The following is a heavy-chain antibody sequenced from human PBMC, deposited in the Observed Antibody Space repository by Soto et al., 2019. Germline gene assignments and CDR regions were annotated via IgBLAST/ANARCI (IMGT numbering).Heavy chain of an antibody. CDR3: ARGGSTFSMVRVVFSSDY. Sequence: QVQLVQSEAEVKKPGASVRVSCKTSGYTFNNFGISWVRQAPGQGLEWMGWISTYNGNTKFAQKFQGRLTMTTDTSTSTAYMDLRSLRSDDTAIYYCARGGSTFSMVRVVFSSDYWGQGTLVTVSS. J-gene: IGHJ4*02. D-gene: IGHD3-10*01. V-gene: IGHV1-18*01. CDR2: ISTYNGNT. CDR1: GYTFNNFG.